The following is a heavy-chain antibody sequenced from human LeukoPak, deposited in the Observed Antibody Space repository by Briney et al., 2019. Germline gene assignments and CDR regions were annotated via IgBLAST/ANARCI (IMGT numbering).Heavy chain of an antibody. J-gene: IGHJ5*02. D-gene: IGHD6-13*01. Sequence: GGSLRLSCAASGFTFSSYWMHWVRQAPGKGLVWVSRISSDGGSTSYADSVKGRFTISRDNGKNTLYLQMNSLRAEDTAAYYCARDKGDSSSWALNWFDPWGQGTLVTVSS. CDR1: GFTFSSYW. CDR2: ISSDGGST. CDR3: ARDKGDSSSWALNWFDP. V-gene: IGHV3-74*01.